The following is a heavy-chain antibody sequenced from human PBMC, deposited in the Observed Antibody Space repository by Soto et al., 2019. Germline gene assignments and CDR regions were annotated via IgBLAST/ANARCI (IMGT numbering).Heavy chain of an antibody. CDR3: ARGLGAGGAVASDTFNI. J-gene: IGHJ3*02. Sequence: QVQLVQSGAEVKKPGASVKVSCKGSGYIFSRYGISWVRQAPGQGLEWMGWINTYNGDTRFGQSLQGRVTMTTDTATSTAYMELRSLRSDDTAVYYCARGLGAGGAVASDTFNIWGQGTLVTVSS. CDR1: GYIFSRYG. V-gene: IGHV1-18*01. CDR2: INTYNGDT. D-gene: IGHD6-19*01.